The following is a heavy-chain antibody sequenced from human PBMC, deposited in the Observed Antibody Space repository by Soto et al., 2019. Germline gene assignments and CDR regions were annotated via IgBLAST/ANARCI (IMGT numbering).Heavy chain of an antibody. V-gene: IGHV5-51*01. J-gene: IGHJ4*02. CDR2: IYPGDSDT. Sequence: PGESLKISCNGSGYSFTSYWIGWVRQMPGKGLEWMGIIYPGDSDTRYSPSFQGQVTISADKSISTAYLQWSSLKASDTAMYYCARPRSSGYSSGWCFDYPDQGPLVTVSS. CDR3: ARPRSSGYSSGWCFDY. CDR1: GYSFTSYW. D-gene: IGHD6-19*01.